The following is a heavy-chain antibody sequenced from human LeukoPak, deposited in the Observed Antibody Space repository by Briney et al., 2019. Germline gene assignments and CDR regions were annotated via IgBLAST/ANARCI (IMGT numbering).Heavy chain of an antibody. D-gene: IGHD4-17*01. CDR1: GFTFSSYG. Sequence: GGSLRLSCAASGFTFSSYGMNWVRQAPGKGLEWVAVIWYDGSNEYYVDSVKGRFTISRDNSKNTLYLQMNSLRVEDTAVYYCAAGDPVSYWGQGTLASVSS. J-gene: IGHJ4*02. CDR3: AAGDPVSY. V-gene: IGHV3-33*01. CDR2: IWYDGSNE.